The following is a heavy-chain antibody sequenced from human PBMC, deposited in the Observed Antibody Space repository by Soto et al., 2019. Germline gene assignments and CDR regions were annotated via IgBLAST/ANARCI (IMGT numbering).Heavy chain of an antibody. J-gene: IGHJ5*02. CDR3: AREFARFGQGWFDL. D-gene: IGHD3-10*01. CDR2: ISSSSSYI. Sequence: SLRLSCAASGFTFSSYSMNWVRQAPGKGLEWVSSISSSSSYIYYADSVKGRFTISRDNAKNSLYLQMNSLRAEDTAVYYCAREFARFGQGWFDLWGQGTLVIVSS. CDR1: GFTFSSYS. V-gene: IGHV3-21*01.